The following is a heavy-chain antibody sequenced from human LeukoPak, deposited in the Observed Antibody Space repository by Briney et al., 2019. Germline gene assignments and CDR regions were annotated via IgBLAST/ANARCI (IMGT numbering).Heavy chain of an antibody. CDR3: AKQDAIAYNYYYGLDV. CDR2: IIWNGGNI. V-gene: IGHV3-9*01. D-gene: IGHD3-16*01. CDR1: GFAFDNYA. Sequence: GGSLRLSCVASGFAFDNYAMHWVRQTPGKGLEWVSGIIWNGGNIGYADSVKGRFTISRDNAKSTLYLQMNSLSTEDTAFYYCAKQDAIAYNYYYGLDVWGQGATVTVSS. J-gene: IGHJ6*02.